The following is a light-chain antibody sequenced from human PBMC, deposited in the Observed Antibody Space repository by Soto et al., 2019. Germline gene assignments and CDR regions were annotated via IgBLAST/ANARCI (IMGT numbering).Light chain of an antibody. V-gene: IGKV1-9*01. J-gene: IGKJ5*01. Sequence: DIQLTQSTSFLSASVGDRVTITCRASQGISSYLAWYQQKPGKAPKLLIYAASTLQSGVPSRFSGSGSGTEFTLTISSLQPEDFAVYYCQQRSNWPPIAFGQGTRLEIK. CDR1: QGISSY. CDR2: AAS. CDR3: QQRSNWPPIA.